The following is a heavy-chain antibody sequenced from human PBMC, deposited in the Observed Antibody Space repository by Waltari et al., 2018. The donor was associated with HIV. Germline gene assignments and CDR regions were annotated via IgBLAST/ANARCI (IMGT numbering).Heavy chain of an antibody. CDR2: FDPEGERT. CDR1: GYPPTELS. Sequence: QVQLIHSGAEVKQRGAAGRPSCKVFGYPPTELSMHWVRQAPGKGLEWMGGFDPEGERTIYAQMFQGRVTMTEDTSTNTAYMELTSLTSDDTAVYYCATGAGTTSIQLYDMDVWGQGTTVTVSS. CDR3: ATGAGTTSIQLYDMDV. J-gene: IGHJ6*02. D-gene: IGHD1-1*01. V-gene: IGHV1-24*01.